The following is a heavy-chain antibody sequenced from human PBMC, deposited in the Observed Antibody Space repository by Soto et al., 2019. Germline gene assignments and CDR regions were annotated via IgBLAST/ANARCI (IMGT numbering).Heavy chain of an antibody. CDR3: AKDSKYQLLYGESDY. J-gene: IGHJ4*02. Sequence: GGSLRLSCAASGFTFDDYAMHWVRQAPGKGLEWVSGISWNSGSIGYADSVKGRFTISRDNAKNSLYLQMNSLRAEDTALYYCAKDSKYQLLYGESDYWGQGTLVTVSS. CDR1: GFTFDDYA. CDR2: ISWNSGSI. V-gene: IGHV3-9*01. D-gene: IGHD2-2*02.